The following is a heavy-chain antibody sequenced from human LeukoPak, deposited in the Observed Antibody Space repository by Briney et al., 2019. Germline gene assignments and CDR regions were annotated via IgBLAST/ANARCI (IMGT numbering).Heavy chain of an antibody. CDR1: GFTFSSYS. Sequence: GGSLRLSCAASGFTFSSYSMNWVRQAPGEGLEWVSYISSISITIYYADSVKGRFTISRDNAKNSLYPQMNSLRAEDTAVYYCARAIAAAGTLSAYWGQGTLVTASS. CDR3: ARAIAAAGTLSAY. V-gene: IGHV3-48*01. CDR2: ISSISITI. J-gene: IGHJ4*02. D-gene: IGHD6-13*01.